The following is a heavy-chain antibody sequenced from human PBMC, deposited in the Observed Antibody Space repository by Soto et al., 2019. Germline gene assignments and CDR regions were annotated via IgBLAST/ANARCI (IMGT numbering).Heavy chain of an antibody. V-gene: IGHV4-30-2*01. J-gene: IGHJ5*02. Sequence: SEILSLSWVVCGGCMRSAGYSWSWIRQPPGKGLEWIGYIYHSGSTYYNPSLKSRVTISVDRSKNQFSLKLSSVTAADTAVYYCVRVPGPWGQGTLVTVSS. CDR3: VRVPGP. CDR1: GGCMRSAGYS. CDR2: IYHSGST.